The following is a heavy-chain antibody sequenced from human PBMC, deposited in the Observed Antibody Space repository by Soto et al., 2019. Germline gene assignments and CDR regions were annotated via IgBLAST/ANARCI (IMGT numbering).Heavy chain of an antibody. CDR3: TTDHIAAAGTDFDY. CDR1: GFTFSNAW. CDR2: IKSKTDGGTT. D-gene: IGHD6-13*01. J-gene: IGHJ4*02. Sequence: GGSLRLSCAASGFTFSNAWMSWVHQAPGKGLEWVGRIKSKTDGGTTDYAAPVKGRFTISRDDSKNTLYLQMNSLKTEDTAVYYCTTDHIAAAGTDFDYWGQGTLVTVSS. V-gene: IGHV3-15*01.